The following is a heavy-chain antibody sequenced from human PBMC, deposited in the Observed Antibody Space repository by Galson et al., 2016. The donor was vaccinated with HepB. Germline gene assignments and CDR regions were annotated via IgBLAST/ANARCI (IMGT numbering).Heavy chain of an antibody. CDR2: INHSGST. V-gene: IGHV4-34*01. J-gene: IGHJ6*03. CDR3: ARAYYYDSSGYYRYYYMDV. CDR1: GESFSGYY. D-gene: IGHD3-22*01. Sequence: ETLSLTCAVFGESFSGYYWSWIRQPPGKGLEWIGEINHSGSTNYNPSLKSRVTISVGTSKNQFSLRLSSVTAADTAVYYCARAYYYDSSGYYRYYYMDVWGKGTTVTVSS.